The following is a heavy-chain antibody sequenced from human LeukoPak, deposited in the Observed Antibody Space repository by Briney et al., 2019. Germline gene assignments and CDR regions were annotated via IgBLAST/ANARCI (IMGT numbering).Heavy chain of an antibody. J-gene: IGHJ6*03. Sequence: GSLRLSCAASGLRFSDYYVSWIRQAPGKGLQWVSYISSGGDIMHYADSVKGRFTISRDNAKNSLYLQMNSLRVEDTAVYYCARDGTPNYSSGWVYMDVWGEGTTVTISS. CDR1: GLRFSDYY. CDR3: ARDGTPNYSSGWVYMDV. V-gene: IGHV3-11*04. D-gene: IGHD6-25*01. CDR2: ISSGGDIM.